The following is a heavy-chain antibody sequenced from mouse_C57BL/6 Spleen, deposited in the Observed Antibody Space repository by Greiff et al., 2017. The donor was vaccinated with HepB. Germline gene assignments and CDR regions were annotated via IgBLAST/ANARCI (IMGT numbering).Heavy chain of an antibody. CDR3: ARVTMVTTIAMDY. Sequence: EVKLVESVAELVRPGASVKLSCTASGFNIKNTYMHWVKQRPEQGLEWIGRIDPANGNTKYAPKFQGKATITADTSSNTAYLQLSSLTSEDTAIYYCARVTMVTTIAMDYWGQGTSVTVSS. CDR1: GFNIKNTY. CDR2: IDPANGNT. V-gene: IGHV14-3*01. D-gene: IGHD2-2*01. J-gene: IGHJ4*01.